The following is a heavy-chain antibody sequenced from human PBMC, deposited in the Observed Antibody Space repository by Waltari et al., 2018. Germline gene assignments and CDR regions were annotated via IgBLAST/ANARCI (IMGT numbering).Heavy chain of an antibody. CDR3: ARGAYSSSETFDL. V-gene: IGHV1-2*02. J-gene: IGHJ5*02. CDR1: GYTFTGHY. Sequence: QVQLVQSGAEVKEPGASVKVSCVASGYTFTGHYVYWVRQAPGHGLEGMGWMNPNSGDSHSAQKFQDRGAMTRDTSINTAYMEWSRLQSDDTAVYFCARGAYSSSETFDLWGQGTLVTVSS. CDR2: MNPNSGDS. D-gene: IGHD6-6*01.